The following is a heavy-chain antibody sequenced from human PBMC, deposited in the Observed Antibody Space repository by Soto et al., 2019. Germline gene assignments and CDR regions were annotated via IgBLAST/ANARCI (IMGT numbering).Heavy chain of an antibody. J-gene: IGHJ4*02. Sequence: QITLKESGPTLVKPTQTLTLTCTFSGFSLSTSGVVVGWIRQPPGKALEWLALIYWYDDKRYSPSLKSRLTITKDTSKNQVVLTMTNMDPVDTATYSCAPSSRILTGYYWSYDYWGQGTLVTVSS. CDR2: IYWYDDK. CDR3: APSSRILTGYYWSYDY. V-gene: IGHV2-5*01. D-gene: IGHD3-9*01. CDR1: GFSLSTSGVV.